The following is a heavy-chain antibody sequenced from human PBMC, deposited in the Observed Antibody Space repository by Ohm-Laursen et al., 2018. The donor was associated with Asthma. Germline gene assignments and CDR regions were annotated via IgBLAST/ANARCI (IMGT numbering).Heavy chain of an antibody. V-gene: IGHV4-30-4*01. CDR2: IYYSGST. CDR3: ARYYGSGSYYNDYFDY. CDR1: GGAISRGDYY. J-gene: IGHJ4*02. Sequence: SHTLSLTCTVSGGAISRGDYYWSWIRQPQGKGLEWIGYIYYSGSTYYNPSLKSRVTISVDTSKNQFSLKLSSVTAADTAVYYCARYYGSGSYYNDYFDYWGQGTLVTVSS. D-gene: IGHD3-10*01.